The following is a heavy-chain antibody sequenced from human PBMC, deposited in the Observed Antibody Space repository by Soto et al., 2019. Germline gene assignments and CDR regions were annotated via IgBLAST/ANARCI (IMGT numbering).Heavy chain of an antibody. J-gene: IGHJ6*02. CDR2: ITGSGGRT. Sequence: EVQLLESGGGLVQPGGSLRLSCAASGFTFSSYAMSWVRQAPGKGLEWVSAITGSGGRTYYADSVKGRFTISRDNSKNTRYLQMNSLRAEDTAVYYCAKGLTGAPYYGMDVWGQGTTVTVSS. V-gene: IGHV3-23*01. CDR1: GFTFSSYA. D-gene: IGHD7-27*01. CDR3: AKGLTGAPYYGMDV.